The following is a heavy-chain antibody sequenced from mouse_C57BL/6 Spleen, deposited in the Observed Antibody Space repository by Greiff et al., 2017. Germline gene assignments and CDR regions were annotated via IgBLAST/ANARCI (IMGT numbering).Heavy chain of an antibody. D-gene: IGHD1-1*01. Sequence: EVHLVESGGGLVQPKGSLKLSCAASGFSFNTYAMNWVRQAPGKGLEWVARIRSKSNNYATYYADSVKDRFTISRDDSESMLYLQMNNLKTEDTAIYYCVSHYGSSPWFAYWGQGTLVTVSA. CDR3: VSHYGSSPWFAY. J-gene: IGHJ3*01. V-gene: IGHV10-1*01. CDR1: GFSFNTYA. CDR2: IRSKSNNYAT.